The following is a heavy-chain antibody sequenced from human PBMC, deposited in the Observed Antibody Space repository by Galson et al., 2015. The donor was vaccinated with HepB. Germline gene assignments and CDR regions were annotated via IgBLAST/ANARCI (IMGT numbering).Heavy chain of an antibody. CDR3: ARGPMVRGVRGRDFQH. CDR2: ISAYNGNT. Sequence: SVKVSCKASGYTFTSYGISWVRQAPGQGLEWMGCISAYNGNTNYAQKLQGRVTMTTDTSTSTAYMELRSLRSDDTAVYYCARGPMVRGVRGRDFQHWGQGTLVTVSS. D-gene: IGHD3-10*01. CDR1: GYTFTSYG. J-gene: IGHJ1*01. V-gene: IGHV1-18*04.